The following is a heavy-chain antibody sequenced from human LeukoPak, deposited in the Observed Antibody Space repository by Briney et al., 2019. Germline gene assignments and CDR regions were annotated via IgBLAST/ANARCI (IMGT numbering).Heavy chain of an antibody. Sequence: ASVKVSCKASGYTFTGYYMHWVRQAPGQGLEWMGWINPNSGGTNYAQKFQGRVTMTRDTSISTAYMELSRLRSDDAAVYYCARALTGDDAFDIWGQGTMVTVSS. V-gene: IGHV1-2*02. J-gene: IGHJ3*02. CDR1: GYTFTGYY. CDR3: ARALTGDDAFDI. D-gene: IGHD7-27*01. CDR2: INPNSGGT.